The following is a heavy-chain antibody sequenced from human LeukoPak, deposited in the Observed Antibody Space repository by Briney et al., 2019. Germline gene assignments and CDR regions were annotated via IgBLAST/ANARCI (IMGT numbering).Heavy chain of an antibody. V-gene: IGHV1-2*06. J-gene: IGHJ4*02. D-gene: IGHD3-22*01. CDR3: AKFGYYYDSSGYYSTADNFDY. CDR1: GYTFTSYD. Sequence: ASVKVSCKASGYTFTSYDISWVRQAPGQGLEWMGRINPNSGGTNYAQKFQGRVTMTRDTSISTAYMELSRLRSDDTAVYYCAKFGYYYDSSGYYSTADNFDYWGQGTLVTVSS. CDR2: INPNSGGT.